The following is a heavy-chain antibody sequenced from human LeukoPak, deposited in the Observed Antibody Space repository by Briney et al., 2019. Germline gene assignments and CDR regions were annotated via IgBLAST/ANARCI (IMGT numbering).Heavy chain of an antibody. CDR1: GYTFTSYD. Sequence: ASVKVSCKASGYTFTSYDINWVRQATGQGLEWMGWMNPNSGNTGYAQKFQGRVTMTRNTSISTAYMELSSLRSEDTAVYYCTRRSGLYNWFDPWGQGTLVTVSS. J-gene: IGHJ5*02. CDR2: MNPNSGNT. V-gene: IGHV1-8*01. D-gene: IGHD3-3*01. CDR3: TRRSGLYNWFDP.